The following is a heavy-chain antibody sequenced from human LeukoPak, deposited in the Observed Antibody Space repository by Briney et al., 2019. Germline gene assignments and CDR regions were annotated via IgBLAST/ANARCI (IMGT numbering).Heavy chain of an antibody. Sequence: GGSLRLSCAASGFTFSSYAMSWVRQAPGKGLEWVSAINGSGGSTYYADSVKGRFTISRDNSKNTLYLQMNSLRAEDTAVYYCAKEGKGFTMVRGVIMPHYYYYGMDVWGQGTTVTVSS. CDR1: GFTFSSYA. CDR2: INGSGGST. J-gene: IGHJ6*02. D-gene: IGHD3-10*01. V-gene: IGHV3-23*01. CDR3: AKEGKGFTMVRGVIMPHYYYYGMDV.